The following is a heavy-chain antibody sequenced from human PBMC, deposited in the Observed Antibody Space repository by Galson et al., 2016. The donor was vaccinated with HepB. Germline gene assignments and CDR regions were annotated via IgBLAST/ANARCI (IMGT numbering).Heavy chain of an antibody. CDR1: GYTFTSYG. CDR3: ARDRAATFTYFYSAMDV. D-gene: IGHD5-24*01. CDR2: INPSGGST. J-gene: IGHJ6*02. V-gene: IGHV1-46*01. Sequence: SVKVSCKASGYTFTSYGISWVRQAPGQGLEWMGVINPSGGSTNYAQKFQGRVTMTRDTSTNTVYMELSSLRSEDTAVYYCARDRAATFTYFYSAMDVWGQGATVTVSS.